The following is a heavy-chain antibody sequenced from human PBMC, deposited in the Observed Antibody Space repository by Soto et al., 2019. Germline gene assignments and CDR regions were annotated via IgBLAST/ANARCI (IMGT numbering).Heavy chain of an antibody. CDR3: ARDDFYDSSVNDAFDI. CDR1: GFTFSDYF. V-gene: IGHV3-11*01. Sequence: SCAASGFTFSDYFMSWVRQAPGKGLEWVSYIGTSVSTTYYADSVKGRFTISRDNAKNSLYLQMNSLRAEDTAVYYCARDDFYDSSVNDAFDIWGQGAMVTVSS. CDR2: IGTSVSTT. J-gene: IGHJ3*02. D-gene: IGHD3-22*01.